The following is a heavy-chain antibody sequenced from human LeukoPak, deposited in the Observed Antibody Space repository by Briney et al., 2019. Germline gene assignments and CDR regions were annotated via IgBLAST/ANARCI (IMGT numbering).Heavy chain of an antibody. Sequence: SVTVSCKASGGTFSSYAISWVRQAPGQGLEWMGGIIPIFGTANYAQKFQGRVTITADESTSTAYMELSSLRSEDTAVYYCARGNPTLQRGTFGAYYFDYWGQGTLVTVSS. CDR1: GGTFSSYA. CDR3: ARGNPTLQRGTFGAYYFDY. V-gene: IGHV1-69*13. CDR2: IIPIFGTA. J-gene: IGHJ4*02. D-gene: IGHD3-16*01.